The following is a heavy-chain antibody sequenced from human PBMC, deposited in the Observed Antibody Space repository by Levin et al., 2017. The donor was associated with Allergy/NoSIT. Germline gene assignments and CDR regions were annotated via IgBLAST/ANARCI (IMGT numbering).Heavy chain of an antibody. CDR3: ARETYDSSGYYSWGAFDI. D-gene: IGHD3-22*01. V-gene: IGHV4-59*01. Sequence: PSETLSLTCTVSGGSISSYYWSWIRQPPGKGLEWIGYIYYSGSTNYNPSLKSRVTISVDTSKNQFSLKLSSVTAADTAVYYCARETYDSSGYYSWGAFDIWGQGTMVTVSS. CDR2: IYYSGST. CDR1: GGSISSYY. J-gene: IGHJ3*02.